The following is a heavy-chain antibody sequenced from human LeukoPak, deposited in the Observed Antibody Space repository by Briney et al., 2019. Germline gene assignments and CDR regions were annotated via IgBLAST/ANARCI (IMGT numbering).Heavy chain of an antibody. CDR1: GNSFTIYW. Sequence: GESLKISCKASGNSFTIYWIGWVRQMPGKGLEWMGIIYPGDSDTRYSPSFQGQVTMSADKSISTAYLQWSSLKVSDTAIYYCARRRIVGSGWYDGAFDIWGQGTMVTVSS. J-gene: IGHJ3*02. D-gene: IGHD6-19*01. CDR3: ARRRIVGSGWYDGAFDI. V-gene: IGHV5-51*01. CDR2: IYPGDSDT.